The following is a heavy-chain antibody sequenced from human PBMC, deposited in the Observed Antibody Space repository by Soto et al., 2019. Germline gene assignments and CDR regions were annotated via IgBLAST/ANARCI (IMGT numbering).Heavy chain of an antibody. D-gene: IGHD6-6*01. Sequence: QVQLLQSGAEVKKPGASVKVSCKASGYTFTNYGITWVRQAPGQGLEWMGWISAYNGATHYTQRLQGKVTMTTDTSKGTAYMELRGLRFDDPAVYDCARVPPLVGYFYDYMDVWGKGTTGTVSS. CDR3: ARVPPLVGYFYDYMDV. CDR1: GYTFTNYG. CDR2: ISAYNGAT. J-gene: IGHJ6*03. V-gene: IGHV1-18*01.